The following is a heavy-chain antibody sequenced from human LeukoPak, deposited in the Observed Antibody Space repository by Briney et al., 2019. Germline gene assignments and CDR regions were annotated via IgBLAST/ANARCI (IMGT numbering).Heavy chain of an antibody. CDR3: AKHRRSTQVTAYFDS. J-gene: IGHJ4*02. CDR2: ISSRGDDT. D-gene: IGHD2-21*02. Sequence: GGSLRLSCTASGFTFSTLAMSWVRQAPGKGLEWVSSISSRGDDTSYADSVKGRFTISRDNSKNTLYLQLNSLRVDDAAIYYCAKHRRSTQVTAYFDSWGQGTLVTVSS. CDR1: GFTFSTLA. V-gene: IGHV3-23*01.